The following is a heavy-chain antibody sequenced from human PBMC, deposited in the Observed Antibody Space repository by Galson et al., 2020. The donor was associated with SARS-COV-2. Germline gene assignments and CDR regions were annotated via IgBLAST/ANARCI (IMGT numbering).Heavy chain of an antibody. Sequence: ETSETLSLTCAVYGWSFSGYSWSWIRQPPGKGLEWIGEINHGGSTNYNPSLKSRVTISVDTSKNQFSLKLTSVTAADTAVYYCARWQFDYVWGSFRSDPWGQGTLVTVSA. V-gene: IGHV4-34*01. J-gene: IGHJ5*02. D-gene: IGHD3-16*02. CDR1: GWSFSGYS. CDR2: INHGGST. CDR3: ARWQFDYVWGSFRSDP.